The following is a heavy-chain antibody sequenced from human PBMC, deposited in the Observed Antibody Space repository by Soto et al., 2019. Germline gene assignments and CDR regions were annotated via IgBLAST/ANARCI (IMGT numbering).Heavy chain of an antibody. Sequence: SGPTLVKPTQTLTLTCTFSGFSLSTSGVGVGWIRQPPGKALEWLALIYWNDDKRYSPSLKSRLTITKDTSKNQVVLTMTNMDPVDTATYYCAHSPPSKYYYDSSARYWGQGTLVTVSS. CDR2: IYWNDDK. V-gene: IGHV2-5*01. CDR1: GFSLSTSGVG. D-gene: IGHD3-22*01. CDR3: AHSPPSKYYYDSSARY. J-gene: IGHJ4*02.